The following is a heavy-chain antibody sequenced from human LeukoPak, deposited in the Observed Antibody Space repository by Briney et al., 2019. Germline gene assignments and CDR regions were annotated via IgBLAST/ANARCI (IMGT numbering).Heavy chain of an antibody. Sequence: ASVKVSCKASGHTFTGYYMHWVRQAPGQGLEWMGWINPNSGGTNYAQKFQGRVTMTRDTSISTAYMELSRLRSDDTAVYYCARVDDYGGPIDYWGQGTLVTVSS. J-gene: IGHJ4*02. CDR3: ARVDDYGGPIDY. CDR1: GHTFTGYY. V-gene: IGHV1-2*02. CDR2: INPNSGGT. D-gene: IGHD4-23*01.